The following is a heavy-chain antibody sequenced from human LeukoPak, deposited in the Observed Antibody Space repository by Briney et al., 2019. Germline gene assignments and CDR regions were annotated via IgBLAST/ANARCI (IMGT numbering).Heavy chain of an antibody. CDR3: AELGITMIGGV. Sequence: GGSLRLSCAASGFTVSSNYMNWVRQAPGKGLEWVSYISSSGSTVYYADSVKGRFTISRDNAKNSLYLQMNSLRAEDTAVYYCAELGITMIGGVWGKGTTVTVSS. V-gene: IGHV3-48*03. J-gene: IGHJ6*04. D-gene: IGHD3-10*02. CDR1: GFTVSSNY. CDR2: ISSSGSTV.